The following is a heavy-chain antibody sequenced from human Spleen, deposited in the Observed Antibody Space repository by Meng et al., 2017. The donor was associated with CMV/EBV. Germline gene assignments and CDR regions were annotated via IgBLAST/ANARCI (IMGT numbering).Heavy chain of an antibody. D-gene: IGHD6-13*01. Sequence: GESLKISCAASEFTFSNYAMSWVRQAPGRGLAWVSAITASGGSTYYADSVKGRFTVSRDNSKNTLYLQMSSLRAEDTALYYCAKAFSASWYREYFDYWGQGTLVTVSS. CDR1: EFTFSNYA. CDR2: ITASGGST. V-gene: IGHV3-23*01. CDR3: AKAFSASWYREYFDY. J-gene: IGHJ4*02.